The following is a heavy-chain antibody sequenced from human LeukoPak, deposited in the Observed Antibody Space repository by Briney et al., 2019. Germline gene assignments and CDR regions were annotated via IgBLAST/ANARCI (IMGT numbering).Heavy chain of an antibody. CDR2: IKSKTDGGTT. Sequence: PGGSLRLSCAASGFTFSNAWMSWVRQAPGKGLEWVGRIKSKTDGGTTDYAAPVKGRFTISRDDSKSVAYVQMNSLKTEDTAVYHCTVQVVPSDNWFDPWGQGTLVTVSS. CDR3: TVQVVPSDNWFDP. CDR1: GFTFSNAW. D-gene: IGHD2-2*01. V-gene: IGHV3-15*01. J-gene: IGHJ5*02.